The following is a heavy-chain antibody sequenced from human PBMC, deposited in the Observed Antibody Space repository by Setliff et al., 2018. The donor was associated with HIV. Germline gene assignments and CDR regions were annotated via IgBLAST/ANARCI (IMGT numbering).Heavy chain of an antibody. D-gene: IGHD5-18*01. J-gene: IGHJ5*02. V-gene: IGHV4-34*01. CDR1: GGSFSGYY. CDR3: ARTASALHWFDP. Sequence: PSETLSLTCAVYGGSFSGYYWSWIRQPPGKGLEWIGEINHSGSTNYNPSLKSRVTISVDTSKNQFSLKLSSVTATDTAVYYCARTASALHWFDPWGQGTLVTVSS. CDR2: INHSGST.